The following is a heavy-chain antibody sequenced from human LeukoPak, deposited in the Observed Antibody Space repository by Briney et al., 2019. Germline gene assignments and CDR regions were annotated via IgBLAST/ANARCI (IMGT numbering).Heavy chain of an antibody. J-gene: IGHJ3*02. CDR2: IYPGDSDT. V-gene: IGHV5-51*01. D-gene: IGHD3-22*01. CDR1: GYSFTSYW. CDR3: ARPASSGYYSRSAFDI. Sequence: GESLKISCKGSGYSFTSYWIGWVRQMPGKGLEWMGIIYPGDSDTRCSPSFQGQVTISADKSISTAYLQWSSLKAADTAMYYCARPASSGYYSRSAFDIWGQGTMVTVSS.